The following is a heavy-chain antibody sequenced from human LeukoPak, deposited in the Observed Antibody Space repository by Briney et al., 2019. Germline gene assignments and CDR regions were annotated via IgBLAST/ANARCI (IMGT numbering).Heavy chain of an antibody. V-gene: IGHV3-53*01. CDR3: ARVGAPGLYYYMDV. D-gene: IGHD1-26*01. CDR1: GFTVSSNY. Sequence: GGSLRLSCAASGFTVSSNYMSWVRQAPGKGLEWVSVIYSGGSTYYADSVKGRFTISRDNSKNTLYLQMNSLRAEDTAVYYCARVGAPGLYYYMDVWGKGTTVTISS. J-gene: IGHJ6*03. CDR2: IYSGGST.